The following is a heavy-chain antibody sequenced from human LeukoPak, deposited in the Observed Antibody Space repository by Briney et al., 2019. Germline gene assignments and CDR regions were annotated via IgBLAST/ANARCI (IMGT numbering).Heavy chain of an antibody. CDR3: AKNYYDILTAQIG. V-gene: IGHV3-23*01. CDR2: ISGSGGRT. CDR1: GFTFSTHA. J-gene: IGHJ4*02. D-gene: IGHD3-9*01. Sequence: PGGSLRLSCAASGFTFSTHAMSWVSQAPGKWLEWVSTISGSGGRTYYVDSVKGRFTTSRDNSKNTLYLQMNSLRAEDTAVYYCAKNYYDILTAQIGWGQGILVTVSS.